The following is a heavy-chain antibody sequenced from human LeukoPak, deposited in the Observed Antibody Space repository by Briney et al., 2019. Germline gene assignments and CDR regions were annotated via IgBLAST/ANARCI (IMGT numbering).Heavy chain of an antibody. D-gene: IGHD5-24*01. CDR3: AGEGGWLQFRFDS. V-gene: IGHV4-61*01. CDR2: NHYTGST. Sequence: PSETLSLTCTVSGGSISSSSYYWSWIRQPPGKGLELIGYNHYTGSTNYNPSLKSRVTISVDTSKNQFSLRLNSVTAADTAVYYCAGEGGWLQFRFDSWGHGTLITVSS. CDR1: GGSISSSSYY. J-gene: IGHJ4*01.